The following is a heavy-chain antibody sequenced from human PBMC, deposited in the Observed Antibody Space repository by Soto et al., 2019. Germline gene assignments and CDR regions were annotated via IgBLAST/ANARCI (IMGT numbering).Heavy chain of an antibody. V-gene: IGHV4-30-2*01. Sequence: QLQLQASGSGLVKPSQTLSLPCAVSGGSISSGGYSWSWIRQPPGTGLEWIGYIYHSGSTYYNPSLKSRVTISVYRSKNQFSLKLSSVTAADTAVYYCARVPGPWGQGTLVTVSS. CDR1: GGSISSGGYS. CDR3: ARVPGP. D-gene: IGHD3-10*01. CDR2: IYHSGST. J-gene: IGHJ5*02.